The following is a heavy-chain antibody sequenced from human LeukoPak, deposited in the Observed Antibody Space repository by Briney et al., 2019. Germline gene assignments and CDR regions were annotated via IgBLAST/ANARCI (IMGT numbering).Heavy chain of an antibody. CDR2: ISYDGSNR. V-gene: IGHV3-30*18. Sequence: GGSLRLSCAASGFTFSSYGMHWVRQSPGKGLEWVAVISYDGSNRYYGDSVKGRFTISRDNSKNTLYLHMNSLRAKDTAVYYCAKVGRYGQWPEYYFDYWGQGTLVTVSS. J-gene: IGHJ4*02. CDR3: AKVGRYGQWPEYYFDY. D-gene: IGHD6-19*01. CDR1: GFTFSSYG.